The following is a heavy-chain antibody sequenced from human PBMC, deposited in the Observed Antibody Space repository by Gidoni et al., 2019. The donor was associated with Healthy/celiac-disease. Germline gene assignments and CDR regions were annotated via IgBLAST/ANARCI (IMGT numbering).Heavy chain of an antibody. CDR1: GYTFTSYA. J-gene: IGHJ4*02. V-gene: IGHV7-4-1*02. D-gene: IGHD2-2*02. Sequence: QVQLVQSGSELKKPGASVKVSCKASGYTFTSYAMNWVLQAPGQGLEWMGWINTNTGNPTYAQGFTGRFVFSVDTSVSTAYLQISSLKAEDTAVYYCAKTDIVVVPAAISIAAAGWEFDYWGQGTLVTVSS. CDR3: AKTDIVVVPAAISIAAAGWEFDY. CDR2: INTNTGNP.